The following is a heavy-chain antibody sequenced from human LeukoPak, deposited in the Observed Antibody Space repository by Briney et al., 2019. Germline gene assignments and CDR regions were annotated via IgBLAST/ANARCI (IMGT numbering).Heavy chain of an antibody. CDR3: ARARRPYDAFDI. CDR1: GYTFTSYY. J-gene: IGHJ3*02. Sequence: GASVKVSCKASGYTFTSYYMHWVRQAPGQGLEWMGIINPSGGSTSYVQKFQGRVTMTRDMSTSTVYMELSSLRSEDTAVYYCARARRPYDAFDIWGQGTMVTVSS. CDR2: INPSGGST. V-gene: IGHV1-46*01.